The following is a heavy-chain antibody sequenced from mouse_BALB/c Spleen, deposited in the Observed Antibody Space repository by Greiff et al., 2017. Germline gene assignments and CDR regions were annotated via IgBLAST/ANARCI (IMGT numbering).Heavy chain of an antibody. CDR3: ARGNWDGYFDY. J-gene: IGHJ2*01. CDR1: GYTFTDYN. CDR2: IYPYNGGT. V-gene: IGHV1S29*02. Sequence: EVQLQESGPELVKPGASVKISCKASGYTFTDYNMHWVKQSHGKSLEWIGYIYPYNGGTGYNQKFKSKATLTVDNSSSTAYMELRSLTSEDSAVYYCARGNWDGYFDYWGQGTTLTVSS. D-gene: IGHD4-1*01.